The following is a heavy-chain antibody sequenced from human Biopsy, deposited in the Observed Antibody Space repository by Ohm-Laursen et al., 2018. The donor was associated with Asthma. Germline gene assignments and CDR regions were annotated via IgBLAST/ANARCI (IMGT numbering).Heavy chain of an antibody. CDR2: ISSGSDYI. V-gene: IGHV3-21*01. Sequence: SLRLSCSASGFNFSYYSMIWVRQAPGTGLEWVAAISSGSDYIFYADSVKGRFTISRDNSKNTLYPQMNSLRAEDTAVYYCAKDTEGRYDFWSGLSYNYYGMDVWGQGTTVTVSS. J-gene: IGHJ6*02. D-gene: IGHD3-3*01. CDR3: AKDTEGRYDFWSGLSYNYYGMDV. CDR1: GFNFSYYS.